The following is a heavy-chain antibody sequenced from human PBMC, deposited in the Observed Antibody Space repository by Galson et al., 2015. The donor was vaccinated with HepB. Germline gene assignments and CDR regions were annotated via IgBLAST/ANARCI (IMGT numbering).Heavy chain of an antibody. D-gene: IGHD3-22*01. V-gene: IGHV3-30*18. Sequence: SLRLSCAASGFIFSNFGMHWVRQAPGKGLEWVSFISFDGSYKFYADSVKGRFTISRDNSRDTLFLQMNSLGVEDTAVYYCVKERAGGFYEGHDFWGQGTLVTVSS. J-gene: IGHJ4*02. CDR1: GFIFSNFG. CDR3: VKERAGGFYEGHDF. CDR2: ISFDGSYK.